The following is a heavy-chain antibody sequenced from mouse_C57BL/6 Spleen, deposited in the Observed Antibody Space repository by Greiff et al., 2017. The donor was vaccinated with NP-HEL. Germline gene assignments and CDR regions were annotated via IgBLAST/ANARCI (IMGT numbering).Heavy chain of an antibody. J-gene: IGHJ4*01. CDR3: TVITTVVAPMDYAMDY. CDR1: GYTFTDYY. CDR2: INPYNGGT. D-gene: IGHD1-1*01. V-gene: IGHV1-19*01. Sequence: VQLQQSGPVLVKPGASVKMSCKASGYTFTDYYMNWVKQSHGKSLEWIGVINPYNGGTAYNQKFKGKAILTADKSSSTAYMELRSLTSEDSAVYYCTVITTVVAPMDYAMDYWGQGTSVTVSS.